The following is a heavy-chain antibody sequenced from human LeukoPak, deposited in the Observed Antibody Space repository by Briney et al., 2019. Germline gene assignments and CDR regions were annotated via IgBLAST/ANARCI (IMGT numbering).Heavy chain of an antibody. CDR3: AKVGGSGSYYFDY. Sequence: PGGSLRLSCAASGFTFSSYAMSWVRQAPGKGLEWVLAISGSGGSTYYADSVKGRFTISRDNSENTLYLQMNSLRAEDTAVYYCAKVGGSGSYYFDYWGQGTLVTVSS. J-gene: IGHJ4*02. V-gene: IGHV3-23*01. CDR1: GFTFSSYA. D-gene: IGHD1-26*01. CDR2: ISGSGGST.